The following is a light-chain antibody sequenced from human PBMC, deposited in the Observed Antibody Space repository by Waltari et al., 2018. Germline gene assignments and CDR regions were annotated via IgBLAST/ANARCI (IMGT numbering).Light chain of an antibody. J-gene: IGLJ1*01. CDR2: NAG. Sequence: SYLLTQPPSVSVAPGQTASITCGGPNLGIRITHWYQQRPGQAPVLVIYNAGDRPSGIPERFSGSNSLHTATLTINGVEAGDEADYFCQVWDSNSDHYVFGTGTKVTVL. CDR3: QVWDSNSDHYV. V-gene: IGLV3-21*02. CDR1: NLGIRI.